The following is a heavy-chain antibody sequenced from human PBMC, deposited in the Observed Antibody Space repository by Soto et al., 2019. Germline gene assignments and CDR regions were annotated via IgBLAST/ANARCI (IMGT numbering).Heavy chain of an antibody. CDR3: AREITGWTFDY. V-gene: IGHV3-23*01. CDR2: ISGRGGST. CDR1: GLTFSSYV. D-gene: IGHD6-19*01. Sequence: SLRPSCAASGLTFSSYVMSLVIQAPGKGLEWVSAISGRGGSTYYADSVKGRFTISRDNTENALYLQMNSLRVDDTAVYYGAREITGWTFDYWGQGALVTVSS. J-gene: IGHJ4*02.